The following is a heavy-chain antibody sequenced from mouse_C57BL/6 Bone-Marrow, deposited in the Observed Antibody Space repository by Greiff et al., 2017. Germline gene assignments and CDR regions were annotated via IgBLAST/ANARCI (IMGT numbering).Heavy chain of an antibody. V-gene: IGHV1-69*01. CDR3: ARENDSNYGGYFDV. Sequence: QVQLQQPGAELVMPGASVKLSCKASGYTFTSYWMPWVKQRPGQGLEWIGEIDPSDSYTNYNQKFKGKSTLTVDKSSSTAYMQLSSLTSEDSAVYYCARENDSNYGGYFDVWGTGTTVTVSS. CDR1: GYTFTSYW. J-gene: IGHJ1*03. CDR2: IDPSDSYT. D-gene: IGHD2-5*01.